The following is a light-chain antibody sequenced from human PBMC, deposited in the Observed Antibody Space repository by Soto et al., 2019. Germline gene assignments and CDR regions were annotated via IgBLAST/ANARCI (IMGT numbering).Light chain of an antibody. V-gene: IGLV2-11*01. Sequence: QSALTQPRSVSGSPGQSVTISCTGTSSDVGGYNYVSWYQQHPGKAPKLMIYDVSKRPSGVPDRFSGAKSGNTASLTISGLQAEDEADYSCCSYAGSYSWVFSGGTKVTVL. CDR2: DVS. CDR1: SSDVGGYNY. CDR3: CSYAGSYSWV. J-gene: IGLJ3*02.